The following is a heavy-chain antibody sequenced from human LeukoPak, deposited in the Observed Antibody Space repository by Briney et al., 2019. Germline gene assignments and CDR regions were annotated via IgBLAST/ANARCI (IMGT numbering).Heavy chain of an antibody. D-gene: IGHD5-12*01. Sequence: GGSLRLSCAASGFTFSSYEMNWVRQAPGKGLEWVSYISSSGSTIYYAGSVKGRFTISRDNAKNSLYLQMNSLRAEDTAVYYCARERGYSGHNSDWGQGTLVTVSS. CDR3: ARERGYSGHNSD. V-gene: IGHV3-48*03. CDR1: GFTFSSYE. J-gene: IGHJ4*02. CDR2: ISSSGSTI.